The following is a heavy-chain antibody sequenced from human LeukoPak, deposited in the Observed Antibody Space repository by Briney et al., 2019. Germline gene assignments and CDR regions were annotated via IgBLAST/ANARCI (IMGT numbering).Heavy chain of an antibody. D-gene: IGHD3-10*01. Sequence: PSETLSLTCTVSGGSISSYYWSWIRQPPGKGLEWIGYIYYSGSTNYNPSLKSRVTISVDTSKNQFSLKLSSVTAADTAVYYCARDSEGYYYYGMDVWGKGTTVTVSS. J-gene: IGHJ6*04. CDR3: ARDSEGYYYYGMDV. CDR2: IYYSGST. CDR1: GGSISSYY. V-gene: IGHV4-59*01.